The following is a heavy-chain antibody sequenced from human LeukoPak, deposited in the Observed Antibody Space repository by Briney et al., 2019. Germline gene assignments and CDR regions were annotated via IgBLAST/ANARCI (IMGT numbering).Heavy chain of an antibody. CDR3: ARSSSVDTALVGVHWFDP. V-gene: IGHV4-38-2*01. CDR2: IFHSGST. J-gene: IGHJ5*02. Sequence: KPSEPLSLTCVVSGDPITSGYYWAWIRQPPGKGLEWIGSIFHSGSTYRNPSLRSRVTISLNTSKNQISLILSSMTAADTAVYYCARSSSVDTALVGVHWFDPWGQGTLVTVTS. D-gene: IGHD5-18*01. CDR1: GDPITSGYY.